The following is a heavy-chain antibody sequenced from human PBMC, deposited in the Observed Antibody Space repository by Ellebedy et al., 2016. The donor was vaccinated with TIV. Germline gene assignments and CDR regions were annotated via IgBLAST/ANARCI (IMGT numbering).Heavy chain of an antibody. Sequence: PGGSLRLSCAASGFSFSTYGIHWVRQAPGKGLDWVAVIWYDGSNKYYADSVKGRFTISRDNSKNTLYLQMNSLRAEDTAVYYCARDEMATINFFDYWGQGTLVTVSS. CDR1: GFSFSTYG. J-gene: IGHJ4*02. CDR3: ARDEMATINFFDY. V-gene: IGHV3-33*08. CDR2: IWYDGSNK. D-gene: IGHD5-12*01.